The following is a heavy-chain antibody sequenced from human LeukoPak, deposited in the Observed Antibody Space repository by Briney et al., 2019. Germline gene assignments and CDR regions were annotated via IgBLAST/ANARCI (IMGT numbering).Heavy chain of an antibody. CDR2: IHPNNGAT. V-gene: IGHV1-2*02. CDR3: ARDGPAQMVDFDY. CDR1: GYTFTGSGWY. J-gene: IGHJ4*02. D-gene: IGHD3-10*01. Sequence: GASVKVSCKASGYTFTGSGWYLYWLREAPGEGLECVGWIHPNNGATLYAQKFQGRVAMTTDTSISTAYMELSRLRPDDTAMYYCARDGPAQMVDFDYWGQGTLATVSS.